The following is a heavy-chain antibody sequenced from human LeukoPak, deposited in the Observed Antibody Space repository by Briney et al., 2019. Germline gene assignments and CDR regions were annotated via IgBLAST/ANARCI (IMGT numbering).Heavy chain of an antibody. V-gene: IGHV3-23*01. CDR2: ISGSGDST. D-gene: IGHD6-13*01. CDR3: AKREAAIGVIDY. Sequence: GGSLRLSCAASGFTFRSYALSWVRQAPGKGLEWVSGISGSGDSTYYADSVKGRFTISRDNSKNTLYLQMNTLRAEDTAVYYCAKREAAIGVIDYWGQGTLVTVSS. J-gene: IGHJ4*02. CDR1: GFTFRSYA.